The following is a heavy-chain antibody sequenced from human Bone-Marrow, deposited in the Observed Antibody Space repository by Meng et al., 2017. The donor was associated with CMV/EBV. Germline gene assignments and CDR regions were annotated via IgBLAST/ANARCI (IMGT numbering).Heavy chain of an antibody. V-gene: IGHV3-21*01. CDR2: ISSSSSYI. CDR3: ARGYCSSTSCSHYYYYGMDV. Sequence: GGSLRLSCAASGFTFSSYSMNWVRQAPGKGLEWVSSISSSSSYIYYAVSVKGRFTISRDNAKNSLYLQMNSLRAEDTAVYYCARGYCSSTSCSHYYYYGMDVWGQGTTVTVSS. J-gene: IGHJ6*02. CDR1: GFTFSSYS. D-gene: IGHD2-2*01.